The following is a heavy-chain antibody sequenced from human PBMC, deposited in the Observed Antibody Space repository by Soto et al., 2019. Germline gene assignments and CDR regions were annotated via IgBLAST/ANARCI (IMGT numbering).Heavy chain of an antibody. CDR3: AGGWEAYSSSLDY. V-gene: IGHV6-1*01. Sequence: QVQLQQSGPGLVKPSQTLSLTCAISGDSVSSNSAAWNWIRQSPSRGLEWLGRTYYRSKWYNDYAVSVKSRITLNPDTPKYQFSLQLNSVTPEDTAVYYCAGGWEAYSSSLDYWGQGTLVTVSS. CDR1: GDSVSSNSAA. D-gene: IGHD6-13*01. J-gene: IGHJ4*02. CDR2: TYYRSKWYN.